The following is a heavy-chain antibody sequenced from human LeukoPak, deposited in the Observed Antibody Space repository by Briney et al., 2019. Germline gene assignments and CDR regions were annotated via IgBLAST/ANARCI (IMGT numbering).Heavy chain of an antibody. J-gene: IGHJ6*03. V-gene: IGHV7-4-1*02. Sequence: ASVKVSCKASGGTFSSYAISWVRQAPGQGLEWMGWINTNTGNPTYAQAFTGRFVFSLDTSVSTAYLEISSLQAEDTAVYYCARAPGIAEPDGYFMDVWGKGTTVTVSS. D-gene: IGHD6-13*01. CDR3: ARAPGIAEPDGYFMDV. CDR1: GGTFSSYA. CDR2: INTNTGNP.